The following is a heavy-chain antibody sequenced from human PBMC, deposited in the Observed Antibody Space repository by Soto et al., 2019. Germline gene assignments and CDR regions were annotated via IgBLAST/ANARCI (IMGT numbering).Heavy chain of an antibody. CDR1: GYTFTNYA. CDR3: ARDMGFGLSDY. Sequence: GASVKFSCKASGYTFTNYAMHWVRQAPGQRREWIGLMNAGNGNTKYSQKFQGRVTITRDTSASTVHMELSSPRSEDTAVYSCARDMGFGLSDYWGQGTLVTVS. J-gene: IGHJ4*02. V-gene: IGHV1-3*01. CDR2: MNAGNGNT. D-gene: IGHD3-10*01.